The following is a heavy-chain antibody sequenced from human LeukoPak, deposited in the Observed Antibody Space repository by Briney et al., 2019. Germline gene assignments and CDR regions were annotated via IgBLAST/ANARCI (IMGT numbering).Heavy chain of an antibody. Sequence: PSETLSLNCTGYGGSISSYFWSWIRQPAGKGLEWIGLIYISGDTNYNPSLRSRVTMSVDTSKNHLSLKLSSVTAADTAVYYCARGIPITSGWYYFDYWGQGTPVTVSS. CDR2: IYISGDT. D-gene: IGHD6-19*01. CDR3: ARGIPITSGWYYFDY. V-gene: IGHV4-4*07. J-gene: IGHJ4*02. CDR1: GGSISSYF.